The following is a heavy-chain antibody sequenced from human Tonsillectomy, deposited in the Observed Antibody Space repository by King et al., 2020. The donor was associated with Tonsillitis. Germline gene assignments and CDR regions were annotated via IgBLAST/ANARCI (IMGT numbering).Heavy chain of an antibody. CDR2: ISGSGDRT. V-gene: IGHV3-23*01. D-gene: IGHD6-19*01. CDR3: AKEQGAGTNFDY. J-gene: IGHJ4*02. Sequence: VQLQESGRGLVQPGGSLRLSCAASGFTFSSYAMNWVRQAPGKGLEWVSAISGSGDRTYYADSVKGRFTISRENSKNTLYLQMNSMRAEDTAVYYWAKEQGAGTNFDYWGQGTLVTVSS. CDR1: GFTFSSYA.